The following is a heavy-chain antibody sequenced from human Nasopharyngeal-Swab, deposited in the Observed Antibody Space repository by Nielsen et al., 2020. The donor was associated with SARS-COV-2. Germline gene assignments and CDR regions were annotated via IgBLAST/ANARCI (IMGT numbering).Heavy chain of an antibody. V-gene: IGHV3-21*01. D-gene: IGHD3-3*01. CDR2: ISSSSSYI. J-gene: IGHJ4*02. CDR3: AKGYYDFWSGHY. Sequence: VRQAPGKGLEWVSSISSSSSYIYYADPVKGRFTISRDNAKNSLYLQMNSLRAEDTAVYYCAKGYYDFWSGHYWGQGTLVTVSS.